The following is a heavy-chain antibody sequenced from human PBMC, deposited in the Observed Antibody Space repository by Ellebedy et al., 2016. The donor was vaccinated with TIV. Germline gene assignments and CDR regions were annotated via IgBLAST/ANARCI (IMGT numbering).Heavy chain of an antibody. CDR1: GGTFSSYA. V-gene: IGHV1-69*13. Sequence: ASVKVSCKASGGTFSSYAISWVRQAPGQGLEWMGGIIPIFGTANYAQKFQGRVTITADESTSTAYMELSSLRSEDTAVYYCASRGIFSSGWYDFSHWGQGTLVTVSS. J-gene: IGHJ4*02. CDR2: IIPIFGTA. D-gene: IGHD6-19*01. CDR3: ASRGIFSSGWYDFSH.